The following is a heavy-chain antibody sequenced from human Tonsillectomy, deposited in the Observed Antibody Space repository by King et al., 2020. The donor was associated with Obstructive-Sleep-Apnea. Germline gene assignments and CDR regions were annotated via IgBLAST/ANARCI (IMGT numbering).Heavy chain of an antibody. Sequence: YGSWIRQPPGKGLEWIGESNHSGSNNYNPSLRSHVTISVDTANNQLSLKLSSVTAAYTALYYCARTSPVVAPPPSASGCFDYWGQGTLVTVPS. J-gene: IGHJ4*02. D-gene: IGHD6-19*01. CDR2: SNHSGSN. V-gene: IGHV4-34*01. CDR1: Y. CDR3: ARTSPVVAPPPSASGCFDY.